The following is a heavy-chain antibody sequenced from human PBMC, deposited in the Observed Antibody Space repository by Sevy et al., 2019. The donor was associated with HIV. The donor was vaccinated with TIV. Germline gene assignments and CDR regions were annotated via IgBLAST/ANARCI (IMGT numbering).Heavy chain of an antibody. CDR3: AKDVSTSGKYGNDSFDD. J-gene: IGHJ4*02. Sequence: GGSLRLSCGASGFTFDDYAMHWVRQAPGKGLEWVSAITSNSAVKGYAGTVKGRFTISRDNAKNSLFLQMDSLRVEDTALYYCAKDVSTSGKYGNDSFDDWGQGTLVTVSS. V-gene: IGHV3-9*01. CDR1: GFTFDDYA. D-gene: IGHD1-26*01. CDR2: ITSNSAVK.